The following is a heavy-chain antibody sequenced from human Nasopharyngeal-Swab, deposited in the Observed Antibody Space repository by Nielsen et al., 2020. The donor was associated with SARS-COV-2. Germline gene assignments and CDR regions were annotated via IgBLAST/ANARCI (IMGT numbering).Heavy chain of an antibody. J-gene: IGHJ6*02. CDR3: ARGEDSSSSTHSIRYYYYGMDV. CDR1: GGSFSGYY. V-gene: IGHV4-34*01. Sequence: LRLSCAVYGGSFSGYYWSWIRQPPGKGLEWLGEINHSGSTNYNPSLKSRVTTSVDTSKNQFSLKLSSVTAADTAVYYCARGEDSSSSTHSIRYYYYGMDVWGQGTTVTVS. CDR2: INHSGST. D-gene: IGHD6-6*01.